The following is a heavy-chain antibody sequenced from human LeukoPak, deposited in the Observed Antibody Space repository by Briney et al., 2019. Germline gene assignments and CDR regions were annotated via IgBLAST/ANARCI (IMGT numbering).Heavy chain of an antibody. CDR1: GYTFTSYG. J-gene: IGHJ4*02. CDR2: INADNGNT. CDR3: ASTTTVTTGAYGFDY. Sequence: ASVKVSCKASGYTFTSYGISWVRQAPGQGREWMGWINADNGNTNNAQKLRGRVTMTTATSTSPAYMELRSLRSDDTAVYYCASTTTVTTGAYGFDYWGQGTLVTVSS. D-gene: IGHD4-17*01. V-gene: IGHV1-18*01.